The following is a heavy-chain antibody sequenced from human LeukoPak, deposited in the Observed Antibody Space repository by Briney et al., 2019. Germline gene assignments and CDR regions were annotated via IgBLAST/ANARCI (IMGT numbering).Heavy chain of an antibody. CDR2: IIPIFGTA. CDR1: GGAFSSYA. Sequence: SVKVSCKASGGAFSSYAISWVRQAPGQGLEWMGRIIPIFGTANYAQKFQGRVTITADESTSTAYMELSSLRSEDTAVYYCATKGIAAAGTGYWGQGTLVTVSS. CDR3: ATKGIAAAGTGY. D-gene: IGHD6-13*01. J-gene: IGHJ4*02. V-gene: IGHV1-69*13.